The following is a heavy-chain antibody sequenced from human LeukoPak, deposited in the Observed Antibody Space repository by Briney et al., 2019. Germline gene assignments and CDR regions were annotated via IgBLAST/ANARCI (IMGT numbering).Heavy chain of an antibody. D-gene: IGHD3-9*01. CDR3: ATAQATYYDILTGYLYYFDY. J-gene: IGHJ4*02. V-gene: IGHV1-24*01. Sequence: ASVKVSCKVSGYTLTELSMHWVRQAPGKGLEWMGGFDPGDGETIYAQKFQGRVTMTEDTSTDTAYMELSSLRSEDTAVYYCATAQATYYDILTGYLYYFDYWGQGTLVTVSS. CDR2: FDPGDGET. CDR1: GYTLTELS.